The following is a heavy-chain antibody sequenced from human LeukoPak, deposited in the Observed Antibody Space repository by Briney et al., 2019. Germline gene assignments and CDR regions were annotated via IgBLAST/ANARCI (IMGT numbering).Heavy chain of an antibody. Sequence: GASVKVSCKASGFTFTSSAMQWVRQARGQRLEWIGWIVVGSGNTNYAQKFQGRVTMTRNTSISTAYMELSSLRSEDTAVYYCARGLTGDYTNWFDPWGQGTLVTVSS. D-gene: IGHD7-27*01. J-gene: IGHJ5*02. V-gene: IGHV1-58*02. CDR3: ARGLTGDYTNWFDP. CDR2: IVVGSGNT. CDR1: GFTFTSSA.